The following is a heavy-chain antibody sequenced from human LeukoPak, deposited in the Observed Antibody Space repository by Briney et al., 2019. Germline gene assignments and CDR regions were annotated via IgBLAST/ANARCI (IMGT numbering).Heavy chain of an antibody. CDR1: GYSISSGYY. D-gene: IGHD3-22*01. CDR3: ARENNYYDSSGKRLDY. Sequence: SETLSLTCTVSGYSISSGYYWGWIRQSPGKGLEWIASIYHSGNTYYNPSLKSRVTISVDTSKNQFSLKLSSVTAADTAVYYCARENNYYDSSGKRLDYWGQGTLVTVSS. V-gene: IGHV4-38-2*02. J-gene: IGHJ4*02. CDR2: IYHSGNT.